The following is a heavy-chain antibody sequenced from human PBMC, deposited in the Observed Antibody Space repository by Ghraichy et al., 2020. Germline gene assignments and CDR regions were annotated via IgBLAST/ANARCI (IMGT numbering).Heavy chain of an antibody. CDR3: ARGDYSSSWDLFDY. D-gene: IGHD6-13*01. J-gene: IGHJ4*02. CDR2: IYYSGST. CDR1: GGSISSYY. V-gene: IGHV4-59*01. Sequence: SQTLSLTCTVSGGSISSYYWSWIRQPPGTGLEWIGYIYYSGSTNYNPSLKSRVTISVDTSKNQFSLKLSSVTAADTAVYYCARGDYSSSWDLFDYWGQGTLVTVSS.